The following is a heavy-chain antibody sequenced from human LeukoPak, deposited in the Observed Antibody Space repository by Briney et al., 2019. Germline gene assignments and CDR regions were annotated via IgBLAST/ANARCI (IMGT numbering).Heavy chain of an antibody. J-gene: IGHJ6*02. D-gene: IGHD4-17*01. Sequence: ASVKVSCKVSGYTLTELSMHWVRQAPGKGLEWMGGFGPEDGETIYAQKFQGRVTMTEDTSTDTAYMELSSLRSEDTAVYYCAGYFLYGDYAYYYYGMDVWGQGTTVTVSS. CDR2: FGPEDGET. CDR1: GYTLTELS. CDR3: AGYFLYGDYAYYYYGMDV. V-gene: IGHV1-24*01.